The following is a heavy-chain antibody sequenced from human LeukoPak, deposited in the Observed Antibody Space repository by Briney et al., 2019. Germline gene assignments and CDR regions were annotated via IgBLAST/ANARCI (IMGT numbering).Heavy chain of an antibody. CDR3: AREGSDDLLTGYPD. D-gene: IGHD3-9*01. V-gene: IGHV4-38-2*02. CDR2: FRHSGST. Sequence: PSETLSLTCTVSGYSISNRYYWGWIRQPPGKGLEWIGSFRHSGSTYYNPSLKSRVTILVDTSKNQFSPKLTSVTAADTAVYYCAREGSDDLLTGYPDWGQGTLVIVSS. J-gene: IGHJ4*02. CDR1: GYSISNRYY.